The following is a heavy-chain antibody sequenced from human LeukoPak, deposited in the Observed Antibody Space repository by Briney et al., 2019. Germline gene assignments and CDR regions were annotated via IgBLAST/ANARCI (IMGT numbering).Heavy chain of an antibody. V-gene: IGHV3-30*04. J-gene: IGHJ6*03. D-gene: IGHD1-26*01. CDR2: ISDDGSNK. CDR3: AREGGEQNYYYMDV. CDR1: GFTFSSYA. Sequence: PGGSLRLSCAASGFTFSSYAMHWVRQAPGKGLEWVAVISDDGSNKYYADSVKGRFTISRDNSKNTLYLQMNSLRAEDTAVYYCAREGGEQNYYYMDVWGKGTTVTVSS.